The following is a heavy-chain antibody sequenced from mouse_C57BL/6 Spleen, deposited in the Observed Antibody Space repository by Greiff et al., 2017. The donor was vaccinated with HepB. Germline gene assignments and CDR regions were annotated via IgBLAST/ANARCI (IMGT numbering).Heavy chain of an antibody. CDR2: INYDGSST. CDR3: ARGYANWYFDV. D-gene: IGHD6-5*01. CDR1: GFTFSDYY. V-gene: IGHV5-16*01. Sequence: EVQVVESEGGLVQPGSSMKLSCTASGFTFSDYYMAWVRQVPEKGLEWVANINYDGSSTYYLDSLKSRFIISRDNAKNILYLQMSSLKSEDTATYYCARGYANWYFDVWGTGTTVTVSS. J-gene: IGHJ1*03.